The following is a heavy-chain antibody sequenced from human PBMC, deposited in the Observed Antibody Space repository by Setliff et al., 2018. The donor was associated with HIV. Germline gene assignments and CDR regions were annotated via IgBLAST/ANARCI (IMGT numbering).Heavy chain of an antibody. CDR2: IYTSGST. Sequence: PSETLSLTCTVSGGSISSYYWTWIRQPAGKGLEWIGRIYTSGSTIYNPSLKSRVTISLDTSKNQFSLKLSSVTAADTAVYYCTREYSFGSFHYWGQGTLVTVSS. D-gene: IGHD5-18*01. V-gene: IGHV4-4*07. J-gene: IGHJ4*02. CDR3: TREYSFGSFHY. CDR1: GGSISSYY.